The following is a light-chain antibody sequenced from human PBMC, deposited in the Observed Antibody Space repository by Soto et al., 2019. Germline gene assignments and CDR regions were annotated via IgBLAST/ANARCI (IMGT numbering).Light chain of an antibody. J-gene: IGLJ7*01. Sequence: QSALTQPPSASGSPGQSVAISCTGTSSDVGGYNYVSWYQQHPGKAPKLMIYEVTKRPSGVPDRFSGSKSDNTASLTVSGLQAEDEADYYCNSYAGSNNFGVLFGGGTQLTVL. V-gene: IGLV2-8*01. CDR1: SSDVGGYNY. CDR2: EVT. CDR3: NSYAGSNNFGVL.